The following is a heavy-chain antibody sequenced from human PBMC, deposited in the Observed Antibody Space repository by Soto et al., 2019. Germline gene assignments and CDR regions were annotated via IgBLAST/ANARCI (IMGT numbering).Heavy chain of an antibody. J-gene: IGHJ4*02. V-gene: IGHV3-23*01. CDR1: GFTFSSYA. CDR2: ISGSGGST. D-gene: IGHD3-22*01. Sequence: GGSLRLSCAASGFTFSSYAMSWVRQAPGKGLEWVSAISGSGGSTYYADSVKGRFTISRDNSKNTLYLQMNSLRAEDTAVYYCSKDSRGYYYAIDFWGPGILVTVSS. CDR3: SKDSRGYYYAIDF.